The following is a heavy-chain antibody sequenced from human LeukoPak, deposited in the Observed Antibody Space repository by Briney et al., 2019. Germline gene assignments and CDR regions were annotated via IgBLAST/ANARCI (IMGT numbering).Heavy chain of an antibody. V-gene: IGHV4-4*02. Sequence: SGTLSLTCAVSGGSISSSNWWSWVRPPPGKGLEWIGEIYHSGSTNYNPSLKSRVTISVDKSKNQFSLKLSSVTAADTAVYYCARDRNYGSGSYYYGMDVWGQGTTVTVSS. CDR3: ARDRNYGSGSYYYGMDV. D-gene: IGHD3-10*01. J-gene: IGHJ6*02. CDR2: IYHSGST. CDR1: GGSISSSNW.